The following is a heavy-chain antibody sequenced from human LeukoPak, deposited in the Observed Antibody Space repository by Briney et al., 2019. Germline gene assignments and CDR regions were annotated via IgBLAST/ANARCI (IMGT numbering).Heavy chain of an antibody. J-gene: IGHJ6*02. CDR3: ARVGATDYYYYGMDV. CDR2: MNPNSGNT. D-gene: IGHD1-26*01. CDR1: GYTFTSYD. Sequence: GASVKVSCKASGYTFTSYDINWVRQATGQGLEWMGWMNPNSGNTGNAQKFQGRVTMTRNTSISTAYMELSSLRSEDTAVYYCARVGATDYYYYGMDVWGQGTTVTVSS. V-gene: IGHV1-8*01.